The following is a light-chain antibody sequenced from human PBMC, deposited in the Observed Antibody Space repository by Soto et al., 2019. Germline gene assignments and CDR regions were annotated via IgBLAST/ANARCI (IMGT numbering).Light chain of an antibody. CDR1: DSDVGGYNY. CDR2: EVS. J-gene: IGLJ2*01. Sequence: QSALTQPASVSGSPGQSITISCTGTDSDVGGYNYVSWYQQHPGKAPKLMLYEVSNRPSGVSNRFSGSKSGNTASLTISGLRAEDEADYYCSSYTISSTVVFGGGTKLT. V-gene: IGLV2-14*01. CDR3: SSYTISSTVV.